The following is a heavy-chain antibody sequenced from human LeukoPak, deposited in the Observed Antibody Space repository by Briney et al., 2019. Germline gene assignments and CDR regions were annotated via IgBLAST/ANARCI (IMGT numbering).Heavy chain of an antibody. CDR1: GFIFSSYE. CDR3: ARGYSYGMDV. CDR2: ISRSGSTI. J-gene: IGHJ6*02. Sequence: GGSLRLSCAASGFIFSSYEMIWVRHAPGKGLEWVSYISRSGSTIYYTHSVKGRLTISRDNAKKSLYLQMSSLGAEDTAVYYCARGYSYGMDVWGQGTTVTVSS. D-gene: IGHD2-15*01. V-gene: IGHV3-48*03.